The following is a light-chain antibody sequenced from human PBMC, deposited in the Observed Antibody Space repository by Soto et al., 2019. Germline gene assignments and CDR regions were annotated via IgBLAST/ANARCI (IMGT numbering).Light chain of an antibody. CDR1: HSVSSSY. CDR3: QQYGSSPPIT. CDR2: GAS. Sequence: EIVLTQSPGTLSLSPGERATLSCRASHSVSSSYLAWYQQKPGQAPRLLIYGASSRATGIPDRFSDSGSGTDFTLTISRLEPEDFALYYCQQYGSSPPITFGQGTRLEIK. J-gene: IGKJ5*01. V-gene: IGKV3-20*01.